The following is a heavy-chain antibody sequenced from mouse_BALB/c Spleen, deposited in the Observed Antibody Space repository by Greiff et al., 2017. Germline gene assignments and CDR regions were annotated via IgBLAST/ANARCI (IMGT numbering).Heavy chain of an antibody. CDR2: IYPYNGGT. CDR3: GRSGITTDYAMDY. D-gene: IGHD2-4*01. J-gene: IGHJ4*01. V-gene: IGHV1S29*02. CDR1: GYTFTDYN. Sequence: EVKLQESGPELVKPGASVKISCKASGYTFTDYNMHWVKQSHGKSLEWIGYIYPYNGGTGYNQKFKSKATLTVDNSSSTAYMELRSLTSEDSAVYYCGRSGITTDYAMDYWGQGTSVTVSS.